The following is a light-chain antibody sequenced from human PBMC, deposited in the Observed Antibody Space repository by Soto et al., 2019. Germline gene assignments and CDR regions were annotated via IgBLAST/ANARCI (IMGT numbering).Light chain of an antibody. CDR1: QDIRDD. J-gene: IGKJ4*01. CDR3: QQDFNYPLT. V-gene: IGKV1-6*01. CDR2: AAS. Sequence: AIQMTQSPSSLSASVGDRVTITCRASQDIRDDLGWYQQKPGKAPKLLIYAASSLQSGVPSRFSGSGSGTGFTLTITSLQPEDFATYYFQQDFNYPLTFGGGTKVEIK.